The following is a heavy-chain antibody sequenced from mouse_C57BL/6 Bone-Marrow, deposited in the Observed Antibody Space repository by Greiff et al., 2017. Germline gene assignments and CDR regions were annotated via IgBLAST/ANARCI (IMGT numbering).Heavy chain of an antibody. CDR2: IWSGGST. J-gene: IGHJ3*01. CDR1: GFSLTSYG. CDR3: ASQSSNWDWFAY. D-gene: IGHD4-1*01. Sequence: VQLQQSGPGLVQPSQSLSITCTVSGFSLTSYGVHWVRQSPGKGLEWLGVIWSGGSTDYNAAFISRLSISKDNSKSQVFFKMNSLQADDTAIYDCASQSSNWDWFAYWGQGTLVTVSA. V-gene: IGHV2-2*01.